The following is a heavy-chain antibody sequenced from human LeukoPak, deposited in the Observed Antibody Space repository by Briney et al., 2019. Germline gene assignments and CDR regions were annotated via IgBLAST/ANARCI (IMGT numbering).Heavy chain of an antibody. V-gene: IGHV3-21*01. Sequence: GGSLRLSCAASGFTFSRYSMNWVRQAPGKGLEWVSCISSSSSYIYYANSVKGRFTISRDNAKNSLYLQMNSLRAEDTAVYYCARDYENLTGSKTRFHYWGQGTLVTVSS. CDR2: ISSSSSYI. CDR1: GFTFSRYS. D-gene: IGHD3-9*01. CDR3: ARDYENLTGSKTRFHY. J-gene: IGHJ4*02.